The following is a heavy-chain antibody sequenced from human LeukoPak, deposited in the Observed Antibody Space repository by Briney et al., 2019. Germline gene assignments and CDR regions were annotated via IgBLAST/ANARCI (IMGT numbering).Heavy chain of an antibody. Sequence: PGGSLRLSCAASGFTFSSYEMNWVRQAPGKGLEWVSYISSSGSTIYYADSVKGRFTISRDNAKNSLYLQMNSLRAEDTAVYYCARDRGDYYDSSGYYPYWGQGTLVTVSS. CDR2: ISSSGSTI. J-gene: IGHJ4*02. CDR3: ARDRGDYYDSSGYYPY. CDR1: GFTFSSYE. D-gene: IGHD3-22*01. V-gene: IGHV3-48*03.